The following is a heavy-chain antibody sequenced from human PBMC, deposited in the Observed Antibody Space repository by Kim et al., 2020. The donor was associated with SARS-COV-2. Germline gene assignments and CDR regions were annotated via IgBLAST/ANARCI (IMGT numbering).Heavy chain of an antibody. Sequence: GVSLRLSCAASGFTFSSYGMHWVRQAPGKGLEWVAVISYDGSNKYYADSVKGRFTISRDNSKNTLYLQMNSLRAEDTAVYYCAKDLGHYYYYGMDVWGQGTTVTVSS. CDR3: AKDLGHYYYYGMDV. CDR2: ISYDGSNK. V-gene: IGHV3-30*18. CDR1: GFTFSSYG. J-gene: IGHJ6*02.